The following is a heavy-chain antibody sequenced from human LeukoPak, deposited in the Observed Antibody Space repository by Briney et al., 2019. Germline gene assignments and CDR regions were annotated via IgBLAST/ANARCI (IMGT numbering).Heavy chain of an antibody. D-gene: IGHD3-10*01. Sequence: PSGTLSLTCAVSGGSISSNNWWSWVRQPPGKGLEWIGEMHQSGITNYNPSLKSRVTMSLDKAKKQFSLKLSSVTAADTSVYFCASADYYRIDFWGQGTLVTVSS. CDR1: GGSISSNNW. CDR2: MHQSGIT. J-gene: IGHJ4*02. V-gene: IGHV4-4*02. CDR3: ASADYYRIDF.